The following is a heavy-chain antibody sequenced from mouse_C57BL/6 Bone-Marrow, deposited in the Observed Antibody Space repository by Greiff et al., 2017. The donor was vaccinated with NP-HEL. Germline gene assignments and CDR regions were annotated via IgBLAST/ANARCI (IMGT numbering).Heavy chain of an antibody. CDR3: TTTAYHYYGSSYGFAY. V-gene: IGHV14-4*01. CDR1: GFNITDDY. D-gene: IGHD1-1*01. Sequence: VQLQQSGAELVRPGASVKLSCTASGFNITDDYMPWVKQRPEQGLEWIGWIDPENGDTEYASKFQGKATITADTSSNTAYLQLRSLTSEDTAVDYCTTTAYHYYGSSYGFAYWGQGTLVTVSA. J-gene: IGHJ3*01. CDR2: IDPENGDT.